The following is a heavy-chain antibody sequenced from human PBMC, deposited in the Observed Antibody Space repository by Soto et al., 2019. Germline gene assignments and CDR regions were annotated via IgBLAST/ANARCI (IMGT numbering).Heavy chain of an antibody. CDR1: GYTFTSHG. V-gene: IGHV1-18*04. D-gene: IGHD5-12*01. J-gene: IGHJ4*02. CDR2: NNVYNGDT. CDR3: ARDALGGTFLATIHFDQ. Sequence: QVQLVQSGADVKKPGASMKVSCKASGYTFTSHGISWVRQAPGQELEWMGWNNVYNGDTNYARKFQGRVSMTADSSTNTAYLELRSLRSDDTAVYYCARDALGGTFLATIHFDQWGEGTLV.